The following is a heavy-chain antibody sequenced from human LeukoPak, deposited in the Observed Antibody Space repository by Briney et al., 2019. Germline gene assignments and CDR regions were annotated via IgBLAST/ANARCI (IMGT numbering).Heavy chain of an antibody. D-gene: IGHD3-9*01. V-gene: IGHV1-18*01. CDR1: GGTFSSYA. J-gene: IGHJ4*02. CDR3: VLLPYYGILTGYHFDY. Sequence: ASVKVSCKASGGTFSSYAISWVRQAPGQGLEWMGWINAGTGNTKYSQKFQGRVTMTTDTSTSTAYMELRSLRSDDTAVYYCVLLPYYGILTGYHFDYWGQGTLVTVSS. CDR2: INAGTGNT.